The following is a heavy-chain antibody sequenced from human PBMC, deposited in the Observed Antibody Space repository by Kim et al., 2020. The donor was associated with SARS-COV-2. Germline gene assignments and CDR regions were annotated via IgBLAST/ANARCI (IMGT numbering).Heavy chain of an antibody. Sequence: ASVKVSCKASGYTFTSYGISWVRQAPGQGLEWMGWISAYNGNTNYAQKLQGRVTMTTDTSTSTAYMELRSLRSDDTAVYYCARATITMVRGVIIGNAFDIWGQGTMVTVSS. CDR2: ISAYNGNT. J-gene: IGHJ3*02. V-gene: IGHV1-18*01. D-gene: IGHD3-10*01. CDR1: GYTFTSYG. CDR3: ARATITMVRGVIIGNAFDI.